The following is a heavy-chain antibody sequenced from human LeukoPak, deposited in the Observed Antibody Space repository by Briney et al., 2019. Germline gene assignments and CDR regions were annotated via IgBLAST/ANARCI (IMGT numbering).Heavy chain of an antibody. Sequence: GSLRLSCAASGFTFSSYGMHWVRQAPGKGLEWVAVIWYDGSNKYYADSVKGRFTISRDNSKNTLYLQMNSLRAEDTAVYYCARDIPPAVADPDAFDIWGQGTMVTVSS. CDR1: GFTFSSYG. CDR3: ARDIPPAVADPDAFDI. CDR2: IWYDGSNK. V-gene: IGHV3-33*08. J-gene: IGHJ3*02. D-gene: IGHD6-19*01.